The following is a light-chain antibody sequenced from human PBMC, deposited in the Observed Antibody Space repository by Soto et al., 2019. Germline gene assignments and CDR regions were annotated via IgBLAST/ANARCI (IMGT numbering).Light chain of an antibody. J-gene: IGLJ2*01. Sequence: QAVVTQPSSLSASPGASASLTCTLRSGINVGTYRIYWYQQKPGSPPQYLLRYKSDSDKQLGSGVPSRFSGSTDASANAGILLISGLQSEDEADYYCMIWHNSAVVFGGGTKVTVL. CDR3: MIWHNSAVV. CDR1: SGINVGTYR. V-gene: IGLV5-45*03. CDR2: YKSDSDK.